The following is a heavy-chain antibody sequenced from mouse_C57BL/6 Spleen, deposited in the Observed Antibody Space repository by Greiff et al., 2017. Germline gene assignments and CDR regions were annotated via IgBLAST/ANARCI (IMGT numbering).Heavy chain of an antibody. Sequence: QVQLQQPGAELVKPGASVKLSCKASGYTFTSYWMQWVKQRPGQGLEWIGEIDPSDSYTNYNQKFKGKATLTVDTSSSTAYMQLSSLTSEDSAVYYCARGDDGPWFAYWGQGTLVTVSA. CDR2: IDPSDSYT. D-gene: IGHD2-3*01. V-gene: IGHV1-50*01. J-gene: IGHJ3*01. CDR1: GYTFTSYW. CDR3: ARGDDGPWFAY.